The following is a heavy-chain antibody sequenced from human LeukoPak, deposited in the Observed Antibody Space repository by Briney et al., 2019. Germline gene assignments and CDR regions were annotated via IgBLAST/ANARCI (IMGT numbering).Heavy chain of an antibody. D-gene: IGHD3-3*01. CDR3: ARGPYYDFWSGYPSHYFDY. CDR1: GGSFSGYY. CDR2: ITHSGST. Sequence: SSETLSLTCAVYGGSFSGYYWSWIRQPPGKGLEWIGEITHSGSTNYNPSLKSRVTISVDTSKNQFSLKLGSVTAADTAVYYCARGPYYDFWSGYPSHYFDYWGQGTLVTVSS. V-gene: IGHV4-34*01. J-gene: IGHJ4*02.